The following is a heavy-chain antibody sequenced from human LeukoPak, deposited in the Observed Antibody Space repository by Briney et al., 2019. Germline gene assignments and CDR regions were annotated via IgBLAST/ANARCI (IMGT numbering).Heavy chain of an antibody. Sequence: PSETLSLTCTVSGGSITTGRYYWSWIRQPPGMGLEWIGYIYDSGSTNSNPSLKGRVTISVDTSKNQFSLKLTSVTAADTALYYCARSPDILMWDYWGQGTLVTVSS. CDR2: IYDSGST. D-gene: IGHD2-8*01. CDR3: ARSPDILMWDY. J-gene: IGHJ4*02. V-gene: IGHV4-61*01. CDR1: GGSITTGRYY.